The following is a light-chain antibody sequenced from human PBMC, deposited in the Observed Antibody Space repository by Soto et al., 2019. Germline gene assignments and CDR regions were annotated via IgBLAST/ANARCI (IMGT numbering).Light chain of an antibody. Sequence: EIVLTQSPGTLSLSPGERATFSCRASQSVSSNFVAWFQQKPGQVPRLLIYRASNRATGIPDRFSGSESGTDNNLTIDRLEPEDFAVYYCQQYVSSPFTFGPGTKLDI. J-gene: IGKJ3*01. CDR2: RAS. CDR1: QSVSSNF. CDR3: QQYVSSPFT. V-gene: IGKV3-20*01.